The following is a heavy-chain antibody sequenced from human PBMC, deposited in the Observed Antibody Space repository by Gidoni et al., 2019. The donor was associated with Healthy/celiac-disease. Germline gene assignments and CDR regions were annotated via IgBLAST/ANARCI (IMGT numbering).Heavy chain of an antibody. D-gene: IGHD1-26*01. CDR3: TTYRYYYYGMDV. Sequence: EVQLVESGGGLVKPGGSLSLSCAASGFTFSNAWMSWVRQAPGKGLEWVGRIKSKTDGGTTDYAAPVKGRFTISRDDSKNTLYLQMNSLKTEDTAVYYCTTYRYYYYGMDVWGQGTTVTVSS. J-gene: IGHJ6*02. CDR2: IKSKTDGGTT. CDR1: GFTFSNAW. V-gene: IGHV3-15*01.